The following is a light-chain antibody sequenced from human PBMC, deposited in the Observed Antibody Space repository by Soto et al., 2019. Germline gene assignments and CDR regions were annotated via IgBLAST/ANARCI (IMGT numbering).Light chain of an antibody. CDR1: ISDVGGYNY. J-gene: IGLJ2*01. CDR3: SSYAASNNLGV. Sequence: QSALTQPPSASGSPGQSVTISCIGTISDVGGYNYDSWYQQHPCKAPKLMIYEVSKPTSGVPDRFSGSKSGNTSSLTVSGLQAEDEADYYCSSYAASNNLGVFGGGTKLTVL. V-gene: IGLV2-8*01. CDR2: EVS.